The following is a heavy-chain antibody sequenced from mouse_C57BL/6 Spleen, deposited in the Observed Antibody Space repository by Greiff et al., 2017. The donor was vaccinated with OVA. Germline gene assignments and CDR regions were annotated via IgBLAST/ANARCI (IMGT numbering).Heavy chain of an antibody. V-gene: IGHV1-81*01. J-gene: IGHJ2*01. CDR1: GYTFTSYG. D-gene: IGHD2-3*01. CDR2: IYPRSGNT. CDR3: TRSYDGYYDY. Sequence: VQVVESGAELARPGASVKLSCKASGYTFTSYGISWVKQRTGQGLEWIGEIYPRSGNTYYNEKFKGKATLTADKSSSTSYIELRSLTSEDSAVYFCTRSYDGYYDYWGPGTTLTVSS.